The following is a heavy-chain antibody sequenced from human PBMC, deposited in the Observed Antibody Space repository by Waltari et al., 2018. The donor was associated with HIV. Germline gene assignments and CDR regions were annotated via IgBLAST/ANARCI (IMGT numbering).Heavy chain of an antibody. Sequence: QVQLVQSGAGVKEPGAAVSLSSKPSVYIFINYQIHWVRQAPGQGLEWMGCINPRTSGINYALRSQSRATMSVDTSSNTTYIKIRTVSLDDTALYYCARGNSAPTATSKYYFDYWGQGTLVTVYS. D-gene: IGHD1-26*01. V-gene: IGHV1-2*02. CDR3: ARGNSAPTATSKYYFDY. J-gene: IGHJ4*02. CDR2: INPRTSGI. CDR1: VYIFINYQ.